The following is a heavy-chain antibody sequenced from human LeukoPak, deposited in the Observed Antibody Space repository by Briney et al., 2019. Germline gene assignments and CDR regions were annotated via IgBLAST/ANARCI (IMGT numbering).Heavy chain of an antibody. CDR2: ISAYGNT. CDR3: ARGITGYYFDY. Sequence: GASVKVSCKTSGYTFTIYGISWVRQAPGQGLEWMGLISAYGNTNYAQNLQGRVTMTTDTSTSTAYMELRSLRSDDTAVYYCARGITGYYFDYWGQGTLVTVSS. J-gene: IGHJ4*02. CDR1: GYTFTIYG. D-gene: IGHD1-14*01. V-gene: IGHV1-18*01.